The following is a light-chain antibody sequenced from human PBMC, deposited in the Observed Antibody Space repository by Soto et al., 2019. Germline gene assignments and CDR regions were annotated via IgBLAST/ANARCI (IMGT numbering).Light chain of an antibody. J-gene: IGKJ1*01. CDR1: QSVSSY. Sequence: EMVLTQSPATLSLSPGERATLSCRASQSVSSYLAWYQQKPGQAPRLLIYDASNRATGIPARYSGSGSGTDFTLTISSLEPEDFAVYYCQQRSNLLWTFGQGTKVEIK. V-gene: IGKV3-11*01. CDR3: QQRSNLLWT. CDR2: DAS.